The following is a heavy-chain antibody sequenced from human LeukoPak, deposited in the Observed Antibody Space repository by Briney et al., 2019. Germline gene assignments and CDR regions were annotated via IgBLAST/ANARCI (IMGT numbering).Heavy chain of an antibody. CDR3: ARVRSYYYYMDV. CDR2: ISAYNGNT. J-gene: IGHJ6*03. Sequence: GAAVKVSCKASGYTFTRYGIRWLRQAPAQGLEWMGLISAYNGNTNYAQKHQGRVTMTTDTYTSTAYMKLRSLRSDDTAVYYCARVRSYYYYMDVWGKGTTVTVSS. V-gene: IGHV1-18*01. CDR1: GYTFTRYG.